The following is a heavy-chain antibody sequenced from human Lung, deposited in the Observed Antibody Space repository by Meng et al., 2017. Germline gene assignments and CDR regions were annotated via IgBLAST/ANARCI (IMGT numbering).Heavy chain of an antibody. CDR2: INHSGST. V-gene: IGHV4-34*01. Sequence: QVQLRQGAAGLLKPSETLSLTCVVSGGSFSDYYWSWIRQPPGKGLEWIGEINHSGSTNYNPSLESRATISVDTSQNNLSLKLSSVTAADSAVYYCARGPTTMAHDFDYWGQGTLVTVSS. CDR1: GGSFSDYY. J-gene: IGHJ4*02. D-gene: IGHD4-11*01. CDR3: ARGPTTMAHDFDY.